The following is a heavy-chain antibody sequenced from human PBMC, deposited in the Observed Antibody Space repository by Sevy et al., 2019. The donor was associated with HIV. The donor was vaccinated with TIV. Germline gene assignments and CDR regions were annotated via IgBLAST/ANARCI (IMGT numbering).Heavy chain of an antibody. J-gene: IGHJ4*02. CDR1: GFPFSSYE. CDR3: ARDLPPSATTVAHFDC. V-gene: IGHV3-48*03. Sequence: GGSLRLSCTASGFPFSSYEMNWVRQAPGKGLEWVSYITNGGTTKYYSDSVRGRFTISRDKARNSLHLQMNSLRAEDTAVYYCARDLPPSATTVAHFDCWGQGTLVTVSS. CDR2: ITNGGTTK. D-gene: IGHD4-17*01.